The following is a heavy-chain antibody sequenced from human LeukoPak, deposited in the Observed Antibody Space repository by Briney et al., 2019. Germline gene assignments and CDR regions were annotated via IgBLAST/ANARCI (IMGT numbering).Heavy chain of an antibody. D-gene: IGHD2-8*02. CDR3: ARRTGYYNYMDV. CDR1: GYTFTSYD. Sequence: GASVKVSCKASGYTFTSYDMNWERQATGQGLEWMGWMNPNSGTTGYAQKFQGRVTMTRNTSISTAYMELSSLRSEDTAVYYCARRTGYYNYMDVWGKGTTVTVSS. CDR2: MNPNSGTT. V-gene: IGHV1-8*01. J-gene: IGHJ6*03.